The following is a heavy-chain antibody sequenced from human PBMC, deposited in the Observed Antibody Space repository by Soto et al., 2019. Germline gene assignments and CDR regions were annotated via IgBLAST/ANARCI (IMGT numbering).Heavy chain of an antibody. CDR3: TTDSYSTIIIVRFDY. Sequence: GSLRLSCAASSFTFSNAWINWVRQAPGKGLEWVGRIKSKTDGGTTDYAEPVKGRFAISRDDSNNMVYLQMNSLKIEDTAVYYCTTDSYSTIIIVRFDYWGHGTLVTVS. CDR1: SFTFSNAW. CDR2: IKSKTDGGTT. V-gene: IGHV3-15*07. J-gene: IGHJ4*01. D-gene: IGHD3-22*01.